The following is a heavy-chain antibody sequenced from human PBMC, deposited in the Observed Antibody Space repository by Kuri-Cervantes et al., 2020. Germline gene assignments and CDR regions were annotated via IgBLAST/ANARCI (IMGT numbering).Heavy chain of an antibody. CDR3: ASGSGLAY. J-gene: IGHJ4*02. CDR1: GFTFSSYG. Sequence: GESLKISCTASGFTFSSYGMHWVRQAPGKGLEWIAYISNNGNTIYYADSVKGRFTISRDNAKNSLYLQMNSLRAEDTAVYYCASGSGLAYWGQGTLVTVSS. V-gene: IGHV3-48*01. D-gene: IGHD2-2*03. CDR2: ISNNGNTI.